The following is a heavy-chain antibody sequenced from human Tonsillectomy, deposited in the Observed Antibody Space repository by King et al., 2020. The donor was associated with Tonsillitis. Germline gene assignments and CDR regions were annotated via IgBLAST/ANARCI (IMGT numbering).Heavy chain of an antibody. Sequence: VQLQQWGAGLLKPSETLSLTCAVYGGSFSGYYWSWIRQPPGKGLEWIGEINHSGSTNYNPSLKSRVTISVDTSQDQFSLTLSSVTAADTAVYYCARLWGPLYRGYCGGDFYFRFDYWGQGTLVTVSS. J-gene: IGHJ4*02. D-gene: IGHD2-21*02. CDR3: ARLWGPLYRGYCGGDFYFRFDY. V-gene: IGHV4-34*01. CDR2: INHSGST. CDR1: GGSFSGYY.